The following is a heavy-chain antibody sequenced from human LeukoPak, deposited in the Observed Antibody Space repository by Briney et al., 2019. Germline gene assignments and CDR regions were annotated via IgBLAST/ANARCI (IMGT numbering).Heavy chain of an antibody. V-gene: IGHV1-69*04. Sequence: SVKVSCKASGGTFSSYAISWVRQAPGQGLEWMGRIIPILGIANYAQKFQGRVTITADKSTSTAYMELSSLRSEDTAVYYCARDSSGYYDAFDIWGQGAMVTVSS. CDR2: IIPILGIA. J-gene: IGHJ3*02. CDR1: GGTFSSYA. CDR3: ARDSSGYYDAFDI. D-gene: IGHD3-22*01.